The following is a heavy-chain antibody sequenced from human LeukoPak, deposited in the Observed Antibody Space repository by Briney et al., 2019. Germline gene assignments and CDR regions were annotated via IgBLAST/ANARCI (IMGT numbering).Heavy chain of an antibody. CDR2: IIPIFGTA. CDR3: ARDRAELLWFGDPWGYYYYMDV. CDR1: GYTFTSYY. J-gene: IGHJ6*03. D-gene: IGHD3-10*01. Sequence: ASVKVSCKASGYTFTSYYMHWVRQAPGQGLEWMGGIIPIFGTANYAQKFQGRVTITADKSTSTAYMELSSLRSDDTAVYYCARDRAELLWFGDPWGYYYYMDVWGKGTTVTISS. V-gene: IGHV1-69*06.